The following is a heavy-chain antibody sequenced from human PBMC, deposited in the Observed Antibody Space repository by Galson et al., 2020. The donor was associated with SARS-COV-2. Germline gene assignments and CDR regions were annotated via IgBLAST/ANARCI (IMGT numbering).Heavy chain of an antibody. D-gene: IGHD3-10*01. Sequence: ETSETLSLTCTVSGGSISTGDYYWSWIRQPPGKGLEWIGYIYYSRSTYYNPSLKSRVPISVATSKNQFSLKLSSVTAADTAVYYCARDTHVSSWSYYNTYYYYYGMDVWGQGTTVTVSS. CDR1: GGSISTGDYY. CDR3: ARDTHVSSWSYYNTYYYYYGMDV. CDR2: IYYSRST. J-gene: IGHJ6*02. V-gene: IGHV4-30-4*01.